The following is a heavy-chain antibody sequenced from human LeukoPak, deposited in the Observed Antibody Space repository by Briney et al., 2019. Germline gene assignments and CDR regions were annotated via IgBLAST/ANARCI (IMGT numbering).Heavy chain of an antibody. D-gene: IGHD6-6*01. CDR1: GFAFSTYG. Sequence: GGSLRLSCAASGFAFSTYGMNWVRQAPGKGLEWVSYINLNSRTIDYADSVRGRFTISRDNAKSSLYLQMNSLRAEDTAVYYCARGGAARPDYWGQGTLVTVFS. V-gene: IGHV3-48*01. CDR3: ARGGAARPDY. CDR2: INLNSRTI. J-gene: IGHJ4*02.